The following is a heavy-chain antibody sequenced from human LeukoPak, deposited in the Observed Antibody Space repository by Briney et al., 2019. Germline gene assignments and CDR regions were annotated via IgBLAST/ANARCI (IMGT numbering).Heavy chain of an antibody. D-gene: IGHD2-15*01. Sequence: GGSLRLSCAVSGFTFSNDWMHWVRRAPGKGLVWVSRISSDGTTTNYADSVKGRFTISRDNAKNTLYLQMDGLRAEDTAVYYCAGRWSFDYWGQGTLVTVSS. CDR1: GFTFSNDW. V-gene: IGHV3-74*01. J-gene: IGHJ4*02. CDR3: AGRWSFDY. CDR2: ISSDGTTT.